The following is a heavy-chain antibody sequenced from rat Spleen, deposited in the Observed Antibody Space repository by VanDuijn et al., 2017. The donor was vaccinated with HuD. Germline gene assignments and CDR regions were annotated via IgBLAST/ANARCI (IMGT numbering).Heavy chain of an antibody. V-gene: IGHV5-58*01. Sequence: EVQLVETGGGLVQPGKSLKLSCVASGFTFSSYWMYWVRQAPGKGLEWVSSISPSGGSTYYRDSVKGRFTISRDNAKSTLYLQMDSLRSEDTATYYCATGGARDYWYFDFWGPGTMVTVSS. CDR3: ATGGARDYWYFDF. CDR2: ISPSGGST. D-gene: IGHD4-3*01. CDR1: GFTFSSYW. J-gene: IGHJ1*01.